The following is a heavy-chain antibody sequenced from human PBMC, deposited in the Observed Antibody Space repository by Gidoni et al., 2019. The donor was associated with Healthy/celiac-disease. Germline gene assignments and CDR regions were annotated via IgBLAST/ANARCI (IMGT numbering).Heavy chain of an antibody. CDR1: GFTFDDYA. J-gene: IGHJ6*02. D-gene: IGHD6-13*01. Sequence: EVQLVESGGGLVQPGRSLRLSCAASGFTFDDYAMHWVRQALGKGLEWVSGISWNSGSIGYADSVKGRFTISRDNAKNSLYLQMNSLRAEDTALYYCAKDIGYSSSWYYGMDVWGQGTTVTVSS. V-gene: IGHV3-9*01. CDR2: ISWNSGSI. CDR3: AKDIGYSSSWYYGMDV.